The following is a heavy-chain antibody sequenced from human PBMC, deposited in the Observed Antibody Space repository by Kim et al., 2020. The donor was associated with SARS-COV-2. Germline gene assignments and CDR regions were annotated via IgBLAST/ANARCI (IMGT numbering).Heavy chain of an antibody. CDR1: GWSFSGYY. Sequence: SETLSLTCAVYGWSFSGYYWRWIRQPPGKGLEWIGEINHSGSTNYNPSLKSRVTISVDTSKNQFSLKLSSVTAADTAVYYCSGYGDLPPDYYYMDVWGKGTTVTVSS. D-gene: IGHD4-17*01. J-gene: IGHJ6*03. CDR3: SGYGDLPPDYYYMDV. V-gene: IGHV4-34*01. CDR2: INHSGST.